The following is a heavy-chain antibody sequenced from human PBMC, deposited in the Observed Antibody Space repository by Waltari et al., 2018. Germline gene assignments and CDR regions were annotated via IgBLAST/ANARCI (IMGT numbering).Heavy chain of an antibody. CDR3: ARDLGDGGYYYYMDV. Sequence: QVQLVESGGGVVQPGRSLRLSCAASGFTFSSYAMHWVRQAPGKGLEWVAVISYDGSNKYYADSVKGRFTISRDKSKNTLYLQMNSLRAEDTAVYYCARDLGDGGYYYYMDVWGKGTTVTVSS. V-gene: IGHV3-30-3*01. CDR1: GFTFSSYA. CDR2: ISYDGSNK. D-gene: IGHD2-21*02. J-gene: IGHJ6*03.